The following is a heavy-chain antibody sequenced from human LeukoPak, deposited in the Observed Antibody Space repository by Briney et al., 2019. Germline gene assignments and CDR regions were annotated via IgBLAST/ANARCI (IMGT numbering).Heavy chain of an antibody. D-gene: IGHD3-10*01. V-gene: IGHV4-34*01. J-gene: IGHJ4*02. CDR2: INHSGRT. Sequence: SETLSLTCAVYSGSFSGYYWSWIRQPPGKGLEWIGEINHSGRTNDNPSLKSRVTISVDTSKSQFSLNLNSVTAADTAVYYCATFLWFGELLMDYWGQGTLVTVSS. CDR3: ATFLWFGELLMDY. CDR1: SGSFSGYY.